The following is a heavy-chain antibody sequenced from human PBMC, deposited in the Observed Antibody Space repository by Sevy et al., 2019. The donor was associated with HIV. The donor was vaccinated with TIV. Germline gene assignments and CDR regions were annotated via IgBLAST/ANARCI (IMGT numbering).Heavy chain of an antibody. CDR3: AGENAWGRGYS. V-gene: IGHV4-59*08. J-gene: IGHJ4*02. Sequence: SETLSLTCTVSGGSITSLYWNWIQQPPGKGLEWIANIYYNGHINYNPSLKSRVTVSLDTSKNQFSLRLSSVTAADTAMYYCAGENAWGRGYSWGQGTLVTVSS. CDR1: GGSITSLY. D-gene: IGHD1-26*01. CDR2: IYYNGHI.